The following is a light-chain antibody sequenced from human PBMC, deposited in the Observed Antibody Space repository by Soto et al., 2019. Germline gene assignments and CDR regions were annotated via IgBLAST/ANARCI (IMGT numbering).Light chain of an antibody. J-gene: IGLJ1*01. Sequence: SYELTQPPSVSVAPGKTARITCGGNNIGSKSVHWYQQKPGQAPVLVIYYDSDRPSGIPERFSGSNSGNTATLTISRVEAGDEADYYCQVSDSISDHYVFGTGTKVTVL. CDR3: QVSDSISDHYV. V-gene: IGLV3-21*04. CDR2: YDS. CDR1: NIGSKS.